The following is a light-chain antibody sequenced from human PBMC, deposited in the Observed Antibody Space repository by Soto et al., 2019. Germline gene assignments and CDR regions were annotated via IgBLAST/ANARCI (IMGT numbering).Light chain of an antibody. Sequence: DIQMTQSPSSLSASVGDRVTITCRASQSIRTYLNWFQQRPGKAPKLLIYAASTLQGGVPSRFSGSGSGTDFTLTISSLLSEDFATYYCQQSFASLRTFGQGTTVEI. J-gene: IGKJ1*01. V-gene: IGKV1-39*01. CDR3: QQSFASLRT. CDR1: QSIRTY. CDR2: AAS.